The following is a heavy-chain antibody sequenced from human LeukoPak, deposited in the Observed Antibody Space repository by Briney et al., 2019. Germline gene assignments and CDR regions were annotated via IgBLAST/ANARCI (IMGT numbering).Heavy chain of an antibody. CDR3: AGRITLGRGGRLGDWFHP. D-gene: IGHD3-10*01. J-gene: IGHJ5*02. CDR2: INTNTGNP. CDR1: GYTFTSYT. Sequence: ASVKVSCKASGYTFTSYTINWVRQAPGQGLEWMGWINTNTGNPTYAQGFTGRFVFFLDTSVSTAYLQISSLKAEDTAVYYCAGRITLGRGGRLGDWFHPLGQGALVSVSS. V-gene: IGHV7-4-1*02.